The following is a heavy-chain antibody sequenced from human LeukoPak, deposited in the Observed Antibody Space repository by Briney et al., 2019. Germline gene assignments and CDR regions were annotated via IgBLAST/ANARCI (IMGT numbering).Heavy chain of an antibody. CDR3: ARGGSQRVQGSYNWFEV. D-gene: IGHD1-1*01. J-gene: IGHJ5*02. CDR2: FIVSSRTS. Sequence: PGGSLRLSCTHSVFRLSDYAMNCVPQAPEGGLECVSNFIVSSRTSYRDYADSVKDRFTISIHNSENILYLKMNSLRVEETATYYCARGGSQRVQGSYNWFEVWGQGDLVTVSS. CDR1: VFRLSDYA. V-gene: IGHV3-23*01.